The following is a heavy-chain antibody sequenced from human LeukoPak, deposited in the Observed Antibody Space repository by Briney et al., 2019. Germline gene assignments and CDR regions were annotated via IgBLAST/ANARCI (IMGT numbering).Heavy chain of an antibody. CDR2: IYTSGST. V-gene: IGHV4-61*02. Sequence: SETLSLTCTVSGGSISSGSYYWSWIRQPAGKGLEWIGRIYTSGSTNYNPSLKSRVTMSVDTSKNQFSLKLSSVTAADTAVYYCARDSSSTSWSDAFDIWGQGTMVTVSS. D-gene: IGHD2-2*01. CDR3: ARDSSSTSWSDAFDI. CDR1: GGSISSGSYY. J-gene: IGHJ3*02.